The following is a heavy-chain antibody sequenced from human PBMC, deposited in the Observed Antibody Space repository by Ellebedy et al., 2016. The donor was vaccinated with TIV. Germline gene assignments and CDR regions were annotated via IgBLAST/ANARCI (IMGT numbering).Heavy chain of an antibody. D-gene: IGHD3-22*01. CDR3: ARYAPYYDSSGYYTDY. Sequence: AASVKVSCKASGYTLMSYGISWVRQAPGQGLEWMGWISAYNGNTNYAQKLQGRVTMTTDTSTSTAYMELRSLRSDDTAVYYCARYAPYYDSSGYYTDYWGQGTLVTVSS. CDR1: GYTLMSYG. CDR2: ISAYNGNT. V-gene: IGHV1-18*01. J-gene: IGHJ4*02.